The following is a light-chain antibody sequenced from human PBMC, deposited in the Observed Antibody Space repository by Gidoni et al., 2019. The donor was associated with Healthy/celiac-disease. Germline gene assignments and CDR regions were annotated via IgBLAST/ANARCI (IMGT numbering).Light chain of an antibody. Sequence: IVFTQSPATLSLSPGERATLSCRASQSVSSYLAWYQQKPGQAPRLLIYDASNRATGIPARFSGSGSGTDFTLTISSLEHEDFAVYYCQQRSNWPPWTFGQGTKVEIK. CDR2: DAS. J-gene: IGKJ1*01. CDR1: QSVSSY. CDR3: QQRSNWPPWT. V-gene: IGKV3-11*01.